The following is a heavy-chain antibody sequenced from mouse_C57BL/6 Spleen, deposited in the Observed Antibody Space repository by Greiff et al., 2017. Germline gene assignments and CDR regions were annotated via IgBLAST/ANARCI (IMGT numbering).Heavy chain of an antibody. CDR3: ARERGFAY. Sequence: VQLQQSGAELVKPGASVKLSCKASGYTFTSYWMQWVKQRPGQGLEWIGEIDPSDSYTNYNQKFKGKATLTVDTSSSTAYMQLSSLTSEDSAVYYCARERGFAYWGQGTLVTVSA. V-gene: IGHV1-50*01. CDR2: IDPSDSYT. CDR1: GYTFTSYW. J-gene: IGHJ3*01.